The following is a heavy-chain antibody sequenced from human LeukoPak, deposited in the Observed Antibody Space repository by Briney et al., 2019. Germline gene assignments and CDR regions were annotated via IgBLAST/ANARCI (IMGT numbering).Heavy chain of an antibody. J-gene: IGHJ4*02. CDR2: ISGSGGST. D-gene: IGHD3-9*01. CDR1: GFTFSSYA. Sequence: EGSLRLSCAASGFTFSSYAMSWVRQAPGKGLEWVSAISGSGGSTYYADSVKGRFTISRDNSKNTLYLQMNSLRAEDTAVYYCAKDPTYYDILTGYYFDYWGQGTLVTV. V-gene: IGHV3-23*01. CDR3: AKDPTYYDILTGYYFDY.